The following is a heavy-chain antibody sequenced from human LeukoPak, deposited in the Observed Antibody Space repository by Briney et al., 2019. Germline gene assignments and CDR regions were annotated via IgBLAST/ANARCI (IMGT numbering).Heavy chain of an antibody. V-gene: IGHV1-69*06. Sequence: ASVKVSCKASGGTFSSYAISWVRQAPGQGLEWMGGIIPIFGTANYAQKFQGRVTITADKSTSTAYMELSSLRSEDTAVYYCARVAVARFLEWLPQAHYYYMAVWGKGTTVTISS. J-gene: IGHJ6*03. D-gene: IGHD3-3*01. CDR1: GGTFSSYA. CDR3: ARVAVARFLEWLPQAHYYYMAV. CDR2: IIPIFGTA.